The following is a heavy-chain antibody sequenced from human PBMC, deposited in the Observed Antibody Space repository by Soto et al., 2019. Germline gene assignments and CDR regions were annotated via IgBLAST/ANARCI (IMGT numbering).Heavy chain of an antibody. CDR2: IYYSGST. CDR1: GGSISSSSYY. V-gene: IGHV4-39*01. D-gene: IGHD2-15*01. J-gene: IGHJ4*02. CDR3: ARLIVVVVPEESYYFDY. Sequence: SETLSLTCTVSGGSISSSSYYWGWIRQPPGKGLEWIGSIYYSGSTYYNPSLKSRVTISVDMSKNQFSLKLSSVTAADTAVYYCARLIVVVVPEESYYFDYWGQGTLVTVSS.